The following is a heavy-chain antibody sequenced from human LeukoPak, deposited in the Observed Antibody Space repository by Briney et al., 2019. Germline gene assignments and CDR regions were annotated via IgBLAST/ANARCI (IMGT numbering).Heavy chain of an antibody. Sequence: GGSLRLSYAASGFTFSSYEMNWVRQAPGKGLEWVSAISGSGGSTYYADSVKGRFTISRDNSKNTLYLQMNSLRAEDTAVYYCAKDSGGNYYYYGMDVWGQGTTVTVSS. CDR3: AKDSGGNYYYYGMDV. CDR2: ISGSGGST. V-gene: IGHV3-23*01. J-gene: IGHJ6*02. CDR1: GFTFSSYE. D-gene: IGHD1-26*01.